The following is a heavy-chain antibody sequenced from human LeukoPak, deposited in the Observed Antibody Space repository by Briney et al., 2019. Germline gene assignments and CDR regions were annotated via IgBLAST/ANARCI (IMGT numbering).Heavy chain of an antibody. CDR1: GYTFTSNY. Sequence: ASVKVSCKASGYTFTSNYLHWVRQAPGQGLEWMGQINPSGGSTSYAQKFQDRVTMTRDTSTYTVYMEMSSLKYEDTAVYYGARIGAPGDNTGYTDYWGQGTLVTVSS. D-gene: IGHD5-12*01. CDR2: INPSGGST. CDR3: ARIGAPGDNTGYTDY. V-gene: IGHV1-46*01. J-gene: IGHJ4*02.